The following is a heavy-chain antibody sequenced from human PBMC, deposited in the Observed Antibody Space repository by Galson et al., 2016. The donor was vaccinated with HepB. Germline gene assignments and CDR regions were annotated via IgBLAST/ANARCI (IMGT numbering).Heavy chain of an antibody. D-gene: IGHD3-22*01. V-gene: IGHV1-2*06. J-gene: IGHJ4*02. CDR3: AFYDSGGYQFDY. CDR1: GYTFADYY. Sequence: SVKVSCKASGYTFADYYIHWVRQAPGQGLEWMGRINPNTGDTKFAQKFQGRVSMTRDPSISTAYMELSRLRSDDTAVYYCAFYDSGGYQFDYWGQGTLVTVSS. CDR2: INPNTGDT.